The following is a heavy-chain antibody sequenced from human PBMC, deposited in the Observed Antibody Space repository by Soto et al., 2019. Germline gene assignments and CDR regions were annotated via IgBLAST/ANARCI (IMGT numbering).Heavy chain of an antibody. V-gene: IGHV4-31*03. D-gene: IGHD3-10*01. CDR3: ATYGSGTYKPTTFDY. CDR2: IYYSGST. J-gene: IGHJ4*02. CDR1: GGSISSGGYY. Sequence: QVQLQESGPGLVKPSQTLSLTCTVSGGSISSGGYYWSWIRQHPGKGLEWIGYIYYSGSTYYNPSPKSRVTISVDTSKNQFSLKLRSVTAADTAVSYCATYGSGTYKPTTFDYWGQGTLVTVSS.